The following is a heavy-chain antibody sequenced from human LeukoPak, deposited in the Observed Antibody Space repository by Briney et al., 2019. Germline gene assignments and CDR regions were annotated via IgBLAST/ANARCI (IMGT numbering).Heavy chain of an antibody. CDR1: GASVSSGDHH. CDR3: ARGRPYSGGYHLDY. J-gene: IGHJ4*02. D-gene: IGHD1-26*01. V-gene: IGHV4-61*08. Sequence: SETLSLTCIVSGASVSSGDHHWSWIRQAPGKGLEWIGHNMNTYYNPSLKSRVTMSVDTSKNQFFLKLNSVTAADTAVYYCARGRPYSGGYHLDYWGQGTLVTVSP. CDR2: NMNT.